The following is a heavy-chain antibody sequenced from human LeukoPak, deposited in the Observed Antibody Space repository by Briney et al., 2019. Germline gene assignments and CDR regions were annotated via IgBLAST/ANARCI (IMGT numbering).Heavy chain of an antibody. V-gene: IGHV1-46*03. CDR3: ARALGSDIPYDY. D-gene: IGHD3-9*01. CDR1: GYTFTSYY. CDR2: INPSGGST. J-gene: IGHJ4*02. Sequence: ASVKVSCKASGYTFTSYYMPWVRQAPGQGLEWMGIINPSGGSTSYAQKFQGRVTMTRDTSTSTVYTQLSSLRSEDTAVYYCARALGSDIPYDYWGQGTLVTVSS.